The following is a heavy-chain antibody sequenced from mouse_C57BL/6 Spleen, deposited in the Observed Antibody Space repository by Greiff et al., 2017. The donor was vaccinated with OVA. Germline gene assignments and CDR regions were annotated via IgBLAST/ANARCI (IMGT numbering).Heavy chain of an antibody. CDR2: ILPNSGST. D-gene: IGHD1-1*01. CDR1: GFTFTSYW. V-gene: IGHV1-64*01. Sequence: QVQLQQPGAELVKPGASVKLSCTASGFTFTSYWMHWVKQRPGQGLEWIGMILPNSGSTNYNEKFKNKATLTVDKSTSTAYMQLSSLTSEDSAVYYCARPYGSSYFDYWGQGTTLTVSS. J-gene: IGHJ2*01. CDR3: ARPYGSSYFDY.